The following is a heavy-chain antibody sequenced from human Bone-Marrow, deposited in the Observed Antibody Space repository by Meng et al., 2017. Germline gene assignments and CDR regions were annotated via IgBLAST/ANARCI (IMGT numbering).Heavy chain of an antibody. D-gene: IGHD6-13*01. CDR3: ASSSWYFYY. CDR2: ISSSGSTI. CDR1: GFTFSDYY. J-gene: IGHJ4*02. V-gene: IGHV3-11*04. Sequence: GESLKISCAASGFTFSDYYMSWIRQAPGKGLEWVSYISSSGSTIYYADSVKGRFTISRDNAKNSLYLQMNSLRAEDTAVYYCASSSWYFYYWGQGTLVTVSS.